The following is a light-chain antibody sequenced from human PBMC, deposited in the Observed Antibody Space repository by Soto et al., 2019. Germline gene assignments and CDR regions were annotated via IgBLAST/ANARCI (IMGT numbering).Light chain of an antibody. Sequence: DLLLTHSPDSLAVSLGGRATINCKSSQSVLYSSNNNNYLAWYQQKPGQPPNLLIYWASTRESGVPDRFSGSGSETDFTLTISSLQAEDVAVYYCQQYFTTPIAFGQGTRLEIK. CDR1: QSVLYSSNNNNY. J-gene: IGKJ5*01. V-gene: IGKV4-1*01. CDR2: WAS. CDR3: QQYFTTPIA.